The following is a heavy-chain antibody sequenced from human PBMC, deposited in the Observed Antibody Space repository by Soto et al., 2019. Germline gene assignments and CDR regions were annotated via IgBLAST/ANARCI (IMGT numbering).Heavy chain of an antibody. Sequence: SQTLSLTCAISGDSVSSNSAAWSWIRQSPSRGLEWLGRTYYRSKWYNDYAVSLKSRITINPDTSKNQFSLQLKFLTPEDTAVYYCVRGIGYIDSWGQGTLVTVSS. D-gene: IGHD3-3*01. CDR3: VRGIGYIDS. J-gene: IGHJ4*02. V-gene: IGHV6-1*01. CDR1: GDSVSSNSAA. CDR2: TYYRSKWYN.